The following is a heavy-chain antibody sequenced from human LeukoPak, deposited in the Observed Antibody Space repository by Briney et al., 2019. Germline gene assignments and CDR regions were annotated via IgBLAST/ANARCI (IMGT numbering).Heavy chain of an antibody. J-gene: IGHJ4*02. CDR2: INHSGST. D-gene: IGHD5-12*01. V-gene: IGHV4-34*01. CDR3: ARGGYSGYELDY. CDR1: GGSFSRYY. Sequence: SETLSLTCAVYGGSFSRYYWSCIRQPPGKGLEWIGEINHSGSTNYNPSLKSRVTISVDTSKNQFSLKLSYVTAADTAVYYCARGGYSGYELDYWGKGTMVTVSS.